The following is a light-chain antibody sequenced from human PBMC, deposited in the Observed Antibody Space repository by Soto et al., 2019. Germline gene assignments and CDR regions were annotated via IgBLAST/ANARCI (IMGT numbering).Light chain of an antibody. J-gene: IGKJ1*01. CDR3: QQTYTIPWT. CDR1: QSISTY. V-gene: IGKV1-39*01. Sequence: IQLTQSPSSLSASVGDTVTITCRASQSISTYLNWYQHKPGKAPKLVIQAASTLLSGVPPRFSGSGSGTDFTLTISRLQPEDSATYYCQQTYTIPWTFGQGTRVEIK. CDR2: AAS.